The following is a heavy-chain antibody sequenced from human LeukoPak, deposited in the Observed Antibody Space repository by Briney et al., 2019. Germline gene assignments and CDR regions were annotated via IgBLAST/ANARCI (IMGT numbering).Heavy chain of an antibody. CDR2: ISYTGST. Sequence: PSETLSLTCTVSGGSISPYFWSWMRQTPGKGLEGMGYISYTGSTNYNPALKSRVTISVDTSKNQFSLQLTSVTAADTAVYYCARDDYRGVTNFDPRGQGTLVTVSS. D-gene: IGHD3-10*01. CDR1: GGSISPYF. CDR3: ARDDYRGVTNFDP. J-gene: IGHJ5*02. V-gene: IGHV4-59*01.